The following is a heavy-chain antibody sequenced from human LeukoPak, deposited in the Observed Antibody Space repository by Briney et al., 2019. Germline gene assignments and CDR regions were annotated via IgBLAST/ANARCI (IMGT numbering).Heavy chain of an antibody. J-gene: IGHJ3*02. CDR2: IGVDDDT. CDR3: ARERTRGCNGDICLDGFDI. V-gene: IGHV3-13*01. D-gene: IGHD2-15*01. CDR1: GLTFNDQD. Sequence: GGSLRLSCVASGLTFNDQDMHWVRQSAGKGLEWVSAIGVDDDTYYSASVKGRFTISRENARNSLYLQMNSLRAEDTAVYYCARERTRGCNGDICLDGFDIWGRGTKVTVSS.